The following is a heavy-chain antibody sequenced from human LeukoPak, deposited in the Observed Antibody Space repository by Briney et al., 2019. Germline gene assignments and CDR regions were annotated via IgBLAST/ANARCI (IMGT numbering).Heavy chain of an antibody. Sequence: ASVKVSCKASGYTFPSYFMHWVRQAPGQGPEWMGIINPTGGSTTYAQKFQGRVTMTRDTSTSTVYMELSSLRSDDTAVYYCARTAARRFDYWGQGTLVTVSS. D-gene: IGHD6-6*01. V-gene: IGHV1-46*01. CDR1: GYTFPSYF. J-gene: IGHJ4*02. CDR2: INPTGGST. CDR3: ARTAARRFDY.